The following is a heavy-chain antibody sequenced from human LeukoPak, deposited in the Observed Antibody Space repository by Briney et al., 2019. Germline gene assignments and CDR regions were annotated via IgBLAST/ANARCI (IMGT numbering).Heavy chain of an antibody. CDR2: IYYSGST. CDR3: YDSSGYYYPFDI. V-gene: IGHV4-30-4*01. Sequence: PSETLSLTCTVSGGSISSGDYYWSWIRQPPGKGLEWIGYIYYSGSTYYNPSLKSRVTISVDTSKNQFSLKLSSVTAADTAVYYCYDSSGYYYPFDIWGQGTMVTVSS. D-gene: IGHD3-22*01. J-gene: IGHJ3*02. CDR1: GGSISSGDYY.